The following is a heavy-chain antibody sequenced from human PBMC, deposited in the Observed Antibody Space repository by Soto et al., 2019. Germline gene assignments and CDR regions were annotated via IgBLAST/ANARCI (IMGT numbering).Heavy chain of an antibody. CDR1: GDSVTSINFY. CDR3: AREFAGNYHYKYDIDV. D-gene: IGHD3-16*01. CDR2: INYNGNT. Sequence: SETLSLTCTVSGDSVTSINFYWSWIRQSPGKSLEWIGFINYNGNTNYNPSLRSRVTISLNTPNNQFTLTRRYVTAADTARYYCAREFAGNYHYKYDIDVWGQGAAVTVS. J-gene: IGHJ6*02. V-gene: IGHV4-61*01.